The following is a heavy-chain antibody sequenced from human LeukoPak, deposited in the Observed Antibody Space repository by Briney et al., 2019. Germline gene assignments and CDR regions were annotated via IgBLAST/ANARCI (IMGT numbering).Heavy chain of an antibody. Sequence: GGSLRLSCGASGFIFSYHWMHWVRQVPGKGLLWVSRIDGGGSSTSYADSVKGRFSISRDNAKSTLYLQMSSLRAEDTAVYYCARGPGSSGGAYVGDYWGPGTLVTVSS. D-gene: IGHD3-22*01. CDR2: IDGGGSST. V-gene: IGHV3-74*01. CDR3: ARGPGSSGGAYVGDY. CDR1: GFIFSYHW. J-gene: IGHJ4*01.